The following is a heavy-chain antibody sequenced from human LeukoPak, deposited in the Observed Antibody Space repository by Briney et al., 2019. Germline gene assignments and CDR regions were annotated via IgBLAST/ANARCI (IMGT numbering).Heavy chain of an antibody. D-gene: IGHD1-1*01. J-gene: IGHJ6*03. V-gene: IGHV3-21*01. CDR2: ISSSSSYI. CDR3: ARDLGTGTMDV. CDR1: GFTFSSYS. Sequence: GGSLRLSCAASGFTFSSYSMNWVRRAPGKGLEWVSSISSSSSYIYYADSVKGRFTISRDNAKNSLYLQMNSLRAEDTAVYYCARDLGTGTMDVWGKGTTVTVSS.